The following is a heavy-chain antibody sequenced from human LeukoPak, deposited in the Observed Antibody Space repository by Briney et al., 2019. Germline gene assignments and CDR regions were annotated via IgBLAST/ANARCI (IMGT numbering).Heavy chain of an antibody. CDR2: IYYSGST. D-gene: IGHD6-13*01. J-gene: IGHJ6*02. CDR1: GGFISSYY. V-gene: IGHV4-59*08. CDR3: ARVWDSSSWYPPYGMDV. Sequence: SETLSLTCTVSGGFISSYYWSWIRQPPGKGLEWIGYIYYSGSTNYNPSLKSRVTISVDTSKNQFSLKLSSVTAADTAVYYCARVWDSSSWYPPYGMDVWGQGTTVTVSS.